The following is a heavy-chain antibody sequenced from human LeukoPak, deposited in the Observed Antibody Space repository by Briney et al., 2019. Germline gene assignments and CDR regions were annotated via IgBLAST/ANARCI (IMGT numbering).Heavy chain of an antibody. D-gene: IGHD2-21*01. CDR2: IYYSGST. CDR3: ARGLLDWFDP. Sequence: SETLSLTCTVSGGSISSSSYYWGWIRQPPGKGLEWIGSIYYSGSTYYNLSLKSRVTISVDTSKNQFSLKLSSVTAADTAVYYCARGLLDWFDPWGQGTLVTVSS. CDR1: GGSISSSSYY. J-gene: IGHJ5*02. V-gene: IGHV4-39*01.